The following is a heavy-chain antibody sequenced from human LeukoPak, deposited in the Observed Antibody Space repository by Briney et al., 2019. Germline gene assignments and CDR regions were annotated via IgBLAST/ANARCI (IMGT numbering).Heavy chain of an antibody. Sequence: GGSLRLSCAASGFTFSRYEMNWVRPAPGEGREWLSYINNNGESIYYADSVKGRFTVSRDNARGSLSLQMNSLRGEDTAVYYCARRATVTYHGMDVWGQGTTVTVSS. D-gene: IGHD4-17*01. CDR2: INNNGESI. V-gene: IGHV3-48*03. CDR3: ARRATVTYHGMDV. J-gene: IGHJ6*02. CDR1: GFTFSRYE.